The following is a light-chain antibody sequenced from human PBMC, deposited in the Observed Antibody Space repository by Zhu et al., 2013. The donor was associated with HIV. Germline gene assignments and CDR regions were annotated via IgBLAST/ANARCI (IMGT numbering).Light chain of an antibody. Sequence: EIVLTQSPGTLSLSPGERAALSCRASQGIGSSFLAWYQQKPGQAPRLLIYGASSRATGIPDRFSGSGSGTDFTLTISRLEPEDFAVYYCQQYGSSPMCSFGQGTKLEIK. J-gene: IGKJ2*04. V-gene: IGKV3-20*01. CDR2: GAS. CDR3: QQYGSSPMCS. CDR1: QGIGSSF.